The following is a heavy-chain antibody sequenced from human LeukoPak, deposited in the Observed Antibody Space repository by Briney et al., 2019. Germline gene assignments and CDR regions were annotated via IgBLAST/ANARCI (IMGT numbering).Heavy chain of an antibody. CDR1: GGSISSNNW. J-gene: IGHJ5*02. CDR2: IFHRGST. CDR3: ARIPLGYTSGSNYFDP. D-gene: IGHD6-19*01. V-gene: IGHV4-4*02. Sequence: SGTLSLTCAVSGGSISSNNWWSWVRQPPGKGLEWLGEIFHRGSTNYSPSLKSRVTISVDKSRNQFSLKLTSVTAADTAVYYCARIPLGYTSGSNYFDPWGQGTLVTVSS.